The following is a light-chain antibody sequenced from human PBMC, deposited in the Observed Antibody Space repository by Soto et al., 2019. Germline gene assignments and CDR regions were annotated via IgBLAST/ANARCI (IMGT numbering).Light chain of an antibody. CDR3: QQYNTWPRT. V-gene: IGKV3-15*01. CDR1: QRINNN. Sequence: EIVMTQSPATLSVSPGERATLSCRASQRINNNLAWYQQKPGQAPRLIIYGAFDMATNISARFSGSGSGTEFTLTLSSLQSEDFAIYYCQQYNTWPRTFGQGTRVDI. CDR2: GAF. J-gene: IGKJ1*01.